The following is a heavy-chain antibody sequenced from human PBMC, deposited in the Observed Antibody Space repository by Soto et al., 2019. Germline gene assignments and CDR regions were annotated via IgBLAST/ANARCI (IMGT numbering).Heavy chain of an antibody. CDR3: ARQAQGPPRYYYYYYYMDV. CDR1: GFTFSSYW. CDR2: IKQDGSEK. J-gene: IGHJ6*03. V-gene: IGHV3-7*01. Sequence: GGSLRLSCAASGFTFSSYWMSWVRQAPGKGLEWVANIKQDGSEKYYVDSVKGRFTISRDNAKNSLYLQMNSLRAEDTAVYYCARQAQGPPRYYYYYYYMDVWGKGTTVTVSS.